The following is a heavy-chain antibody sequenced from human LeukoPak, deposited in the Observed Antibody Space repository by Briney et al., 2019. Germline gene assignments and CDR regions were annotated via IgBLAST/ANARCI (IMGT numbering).Heavy chain of an antibody. CDR3: ATRGIRWFGELPYYYYYMDV. V-gene: IGHV1-24*01. Sequence: ASVEVSCKVSGYTLTELSMHWVRQAPGKGLEWMGGFDPEDGETIYAQKFQGRVTMTEDTSTDTAYMELSSLRSEDTAVYYCATRGIRWFGELPYYYYYMDVWGKGTTVTVSS. CDR1: GYTLTELS. CDR2: FDPEDGET. J-gene: IGHJ6*03. D-gene: IGHD3-10*01.